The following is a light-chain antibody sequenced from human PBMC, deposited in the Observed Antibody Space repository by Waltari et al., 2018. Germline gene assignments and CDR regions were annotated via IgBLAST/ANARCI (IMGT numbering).Light chain of an antibody. Sequence: DIQMTQSPSSLSASVGDRVTITCRASQSISSYLNWYQQKPGKAPKLLIYAASSLQSGVPDRFSGSGSGTDFTLKISRVEAEDVGVYYCMQALQLPVTFGGGTKVEIK. CDR2: AAS. CDR1: QSISSY. CDR3: MQALQLPVT. V-gene: IGKV1-39*01. J-gene: IGKJ4*01.